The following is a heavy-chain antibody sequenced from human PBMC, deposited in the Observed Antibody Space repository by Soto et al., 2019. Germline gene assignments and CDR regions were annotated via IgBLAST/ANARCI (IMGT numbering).Heavy chain of an antibody. CDR1: GFSLSNARMG. V-gene: IGHV2-26*01. CDR2: IFSNDEK. J-gene: IGHJ4*02. D-gene: IGHD3-16*02. Sequence: ESGPTLVNPTETLTLTCTVSGFSLSNARMGVSWIRQPPGKALEWLAHIFSNDEKSYSTSLKSRLTISKDTSKSQVVLTMTNMDPVDTATYYCARIAYVWGSYRPFDYWGQGTLVTVSS. CDR3: ARIAYVWGSYRPFDY.